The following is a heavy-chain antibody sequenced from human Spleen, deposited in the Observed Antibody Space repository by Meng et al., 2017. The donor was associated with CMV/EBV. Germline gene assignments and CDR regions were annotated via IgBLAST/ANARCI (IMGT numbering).Heavy chain of an antibody. Sequence: SGFTFSSYSMNWVRQAPGKGLEWVSSISSSSSYIYYADSVKGRFTISRDNAKNSLYLQMNSLRAEDTAVYYCARPAETQYASSLIHYWGQGTLVTVSS. CDR1: GFTFSSYS. V-gene: IGHV3-21*01. CDR2: ISSSSSYI. D-gene: IGHD3-16*01. J-gene: IGHJ4*02. CDR3: ARPAETQYASSLIHY.